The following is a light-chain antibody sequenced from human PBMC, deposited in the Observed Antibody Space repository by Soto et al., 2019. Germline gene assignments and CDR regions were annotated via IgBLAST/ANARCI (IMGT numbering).Light chain of an antibody. CDR2: KAS. J-gene: IGKJ1*01. V-gene: IGKV1-5*03. CDR1: QSISSW. Sequence: DIQMTQSPSTLSASVGDTVTITCRASQSISSWLAWYQQKPGKAPKLLIYKASTLKSGVPSRFSGSGSGTEFTLTISSLQPDDFATYYCQQYNSYWTFGRGTKVDIK. CDR3: QQYNSYWT.